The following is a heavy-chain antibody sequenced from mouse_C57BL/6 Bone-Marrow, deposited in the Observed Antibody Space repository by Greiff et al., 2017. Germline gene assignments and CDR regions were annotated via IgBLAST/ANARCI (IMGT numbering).Heavy chain of an antibody. CDR3: TTRYYGSSYYWYCDV. J-gene: IGHJ1*03. Sequence: EVQLQESGAELVRPGASVTLSCTASGFNIKDDYMHWVKQRPEQGLEWIGWIDPENGDTEYASTFHGPAPITADTSSNTAYLQLSSLTSEDTAVYYWTTRYYGSSYYWYCDVWGTGTTVTVSS. V-gene: IGHV14-4*01. CDR1: GFNIKDDY. D-gene: IGHD1-1*01. CDR2: IDPENGDT.